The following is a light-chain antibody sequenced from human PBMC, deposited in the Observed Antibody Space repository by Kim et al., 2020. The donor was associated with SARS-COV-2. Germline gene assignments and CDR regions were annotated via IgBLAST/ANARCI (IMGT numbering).Light chain of an antibody. CDR2: LEGIGTY. Sequence: SSFLFTCTLCSRQGAYIIAWHQRQPEEAPRFLMKLEGIGTYNRGSGVPVRFSGSSSGADRYLTISNLRSEDEAVYYCETWDSEGVFGGGTQLTVL. CDR1: SRQGAYI. J-gene: IGLJ2*01. CDR3: ETWDSEGV. V-gene: IGLV4-60*03.